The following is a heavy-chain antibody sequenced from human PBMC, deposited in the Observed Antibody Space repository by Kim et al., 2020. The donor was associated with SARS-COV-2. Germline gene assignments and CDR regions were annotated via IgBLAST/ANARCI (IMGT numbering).Heavy chain of an antibody. CDR3: ARHGHDYGGNSDY. D-gene: IGHD4-17*01. J-gene: IGHJ4*02. V-gene: IGHV4-39*01. Sequence: YNPSRKSRVTISVDTSKNQFSLRLGSVTAADTAVYYCARHGHDYGGNSDYWGQGTLVTVSS.